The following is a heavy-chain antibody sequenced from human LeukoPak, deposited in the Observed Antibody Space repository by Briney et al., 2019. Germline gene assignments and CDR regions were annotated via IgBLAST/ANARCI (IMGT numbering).Heavy chain of an antibody. D-gene: IGHD5-24*01. J-gene: IGHJ4*02. V-gene: IGHV4-59*01. CDR2: IYYSGST. CDR1: GGSISSYY. CDR3: ARDRGGYAWAFDY. Sequence: PSETLSLTCTVSGGSISSYYWSWIRQPPGKGLEWIGYIYYSGSTNYNPSLKSRVTISVDTPKNQFSLKLNSVTAADTAVYYCARDRGGYAWAFDYWGQGTLVTVSS.